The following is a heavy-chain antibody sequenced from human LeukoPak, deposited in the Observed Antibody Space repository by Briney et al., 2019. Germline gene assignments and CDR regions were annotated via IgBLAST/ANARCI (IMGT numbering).Heavy chain of an antibody. V-gene: IGHV1-18*04. CDR3: ARVRFDCSGGSCYPVAFDI. D-gene: IGHD2-15*01. CDR1: GYTFTSYG. Sequence: ASVKVSCKASGYTFTSYGISWVRQAPGQGLEWMGWISAYNGNTNYAQKLQGRVTMTTDTSTSTAYMELRSLRSDDTAVYYCARVRFDCSGGSCYPVAFDIWGQGTMVTVS. CDR2: ISAYNGNT. J-gene: IGHJ3*02.